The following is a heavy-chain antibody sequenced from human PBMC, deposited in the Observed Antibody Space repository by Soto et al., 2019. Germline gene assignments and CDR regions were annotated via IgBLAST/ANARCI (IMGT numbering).Heavy chain of an antibody. J-gene: IGHJ4*02. CDR1: GDRVSGNSAA. Sequence: SQTLSLTCAISGDRVSGNSAAWNWIRQSPSRGLEWLGRTYYRSRWYNDYAVSVKSRITVTPDTSKNQFSLHLNSVTPEDTAVYYCARVFPYYVSNDSFLAYWGQGSLVSVSA. V-gene: IGHV6-1*01. CDR3: ARVFPYYVSNDSFLAY. CDR2: TYYRSRWYN. D-gene: IGHD3-16*01.